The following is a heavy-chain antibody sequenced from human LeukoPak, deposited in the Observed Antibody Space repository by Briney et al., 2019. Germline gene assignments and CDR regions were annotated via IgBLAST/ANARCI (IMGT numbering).Heavy chain of an antibody. J-gene: IGHJ5*02. CDR2: IYSDGST. D-gene: IGHD3-10*01. V-gene: IGHV3-53*01. CDR1: GFTVSSNY. CDR3: ARDRGSMVRGDRWFDP. Sequence: GGSLRLSCAASGFTVSSNYMSWVRQAPGKGLEWVSVIYSDGSTDYTHSVKGRFTISRDNSKNTLYLQMNSLRAEDTAVYYCARDRGSMVRGDRWFDPWGQGTLVTVSS.